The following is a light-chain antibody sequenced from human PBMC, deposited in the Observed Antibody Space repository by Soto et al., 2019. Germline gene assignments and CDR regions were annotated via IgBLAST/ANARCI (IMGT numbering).Light chain of an antibody. J-gene: IGLJ1*01. CDR1: SSDVGGYNY. CDR2: DVS. Sequence: QSALTQPASVSGSPGQSITISCTGTSSDVGGYNYVSWYQHHPGKAPKLMIYDVSNRPSGVSNRFSGSKSGNTASLTISGLQPEDEADYYCSPYTTSTPRKIVFGTGTKVTV. V-gene: IGLV2-14*03. CDR3: SPYTTSTPRKIV.